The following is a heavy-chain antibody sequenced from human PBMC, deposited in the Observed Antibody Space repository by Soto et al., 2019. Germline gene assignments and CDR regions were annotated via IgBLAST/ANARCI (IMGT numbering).Heavy chain of an antibody. V-gene: IGHV1-69*12. CDR1: GGTFSSYA. D-gene: IGHD3-3*01. CDR3: ARGAIFGVAYGMDV. CDR2: IIPIFGTA. J-gene: IGHJ6*02. Sequence: QVQLVQSGAEVKKPGSSVKVSCKASGGTFSSYAISWVRQAPGQGLEWMGGIIPIFGTANYAQKFQGRVTITADESMSTAYMELSSMRSEDTAVYYCARGAIFGVAYGMDVWGQGTTVTVSS.